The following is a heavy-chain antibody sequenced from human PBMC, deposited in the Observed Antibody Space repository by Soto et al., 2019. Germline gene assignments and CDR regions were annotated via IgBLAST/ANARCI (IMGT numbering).Heavy chain of an antibody. V-gene: IGHV1-18*01. CDR1: GGTFSSYA. J-gene: IGHJ4*02. CDR2: ISAYNGNT. D-gene: IGHD6-6*01. CDR3: ARDPTRAPHSSSSVDY. Sequence: ASVKVSCKASGGTFSSYAISWVRQAPGQGLEWMGGISAYNGNTNYAQKLQGRVTMTTDTSTSTAYMELRSLRSDDTAVYYCARDPTRAPHSSSSVDYWGQGTLVTVSS.